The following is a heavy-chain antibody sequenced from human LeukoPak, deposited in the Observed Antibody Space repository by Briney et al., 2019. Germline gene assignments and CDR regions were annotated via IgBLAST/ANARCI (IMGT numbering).Heavy chain of an antibody. J-gene: IGHJ3*02. V-gene: IGHV1-24*01. CDR2: FDPEDGET. CDR1: GYTLTELS. CDR3: ATASDSSGYYYVGEAFDI. Sequence: GASVKVSCKVSGYTLTELSMHWVQQAPGKGLEWMGGFDPEDGETIYAQKFQGRVTMTEDTSTDTAYMELSSLRSEDTAVYYCATASDSSGYYYVGEAFDIWGQGTMVTVSS. D-gene: IGHD3-22*01.